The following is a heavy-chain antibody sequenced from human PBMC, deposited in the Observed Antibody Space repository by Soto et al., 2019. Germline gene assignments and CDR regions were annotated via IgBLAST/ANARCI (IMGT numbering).Heavy chain of an antibody. V-gene: IGHV4-39*01. CDR3: ASSLREWPDTAMVLSDY. CDR2: IYYSGST. Sequence: PSETLSLTCTVSGGSISSSSYYWGWIRQPPGKGLEWIGSIYYSGSTYYNPSLKSRVTISVDTSKNQFSLKLSSVTAADTAVYYCASSLREWPDTAMVLSDYWGQGTLVTVSS. J-gene: IGHJ4*02. CDR1: GGSISSSSYY. D-gene: IGHD5-18*01.